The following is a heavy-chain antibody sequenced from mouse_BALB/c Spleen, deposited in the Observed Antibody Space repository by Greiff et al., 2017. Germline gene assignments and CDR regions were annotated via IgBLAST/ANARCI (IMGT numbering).Heavy chain of an antibody. Sequence: VHLVESGPGLVAPSQSLSITCTVSGFSLTGYGVNWVRQPPGKGLEWLGMIWGDGSTDYNSALKSRLSISKDNSKSQVFLKMNSLQTDDTARYYCARVIATATGYYAMDYWGQGTSVTVSS. CDR2: IWGDGST. CDR3: ARVIATATGYYAMDY. V-gene: IGHV2-6-7*01. J-gene: IGHJ4*01. CDR1: GFSLTGYG. D-gene: IGHD1-2*01.